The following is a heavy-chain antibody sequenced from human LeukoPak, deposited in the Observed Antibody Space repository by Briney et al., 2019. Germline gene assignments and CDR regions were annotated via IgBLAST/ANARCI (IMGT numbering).Heavy chain of an antibody. CDR3: ARYGSGSYYYYYGMDV. D-gene: IGHD3-10*01. J-gene: IGHJ6*02. V-gene: IGHV1-8*01. CDR2: MNPNSGNR. CDR1: GYTFTRYD. Sequence: ASVKVSCKASGYTFTRYDINWVRQATGQGLEWMGWMNPNSGNRGYAQKFQGRVTVTRNTSISTDYMELSSLRSEDTAVYYRARYGSGSYYYYYGMDVWGQGTTVTVSS.